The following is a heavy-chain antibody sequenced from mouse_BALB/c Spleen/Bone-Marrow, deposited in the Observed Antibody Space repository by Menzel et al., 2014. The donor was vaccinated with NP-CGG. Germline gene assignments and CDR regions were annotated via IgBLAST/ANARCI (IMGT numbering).Heavy chain of an antibody. CDR1: GYTFTNYW. J-gene: IGHJ2*01. V-gene: IGHV1-7*01. CDR3: ARIYYYGRDY. D-gene: IGHD1-1*01. Sequence: QVQLQQSGAELAKPGASVKMSCKASGYTFTNYWMHWVKQRPGQGLEWIGYINPSTGYTEYNQKFKDKATLTADKSSSTAYMQLSSLTSEDSAVYHCARIYYYGRDYWGQGTTLTVSS. CDR2: INPSTGYT.